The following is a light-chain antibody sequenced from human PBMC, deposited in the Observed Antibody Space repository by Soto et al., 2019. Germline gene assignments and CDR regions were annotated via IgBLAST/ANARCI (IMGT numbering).Light chain of an antibody. V-gene: IGLV2-23*02. CDR2: EVS. Sequence: QSVLTQPASVPGSPGQSITISCTGTSSDVGSYNLVSWYQQHPGKAPKVMIYEVSKRPSGVPNRLSGSKPGYTASLTISGLQAEDEADYYCCSYAGSSTYVFGTGTKVTVL. CDR3: CSYAGSSTYV. CDR1: SSDVGSYNL. J-gene: IGLJ1*01.